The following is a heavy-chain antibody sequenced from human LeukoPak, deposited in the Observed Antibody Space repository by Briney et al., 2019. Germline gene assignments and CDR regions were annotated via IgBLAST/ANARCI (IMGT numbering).Heavy chain of an antibody. CDR2: ISGSGNTI. D-gene: IGHD3-22*01. Sequence: PGESLRLSCAASGFTFTSYGMNWVREAPGKGLEWVLYISGSGNTIYYADSVKGRFTISRDNAKNLLYLQMNSLRADDTAVYYCARGNYYDGSGRFDYWGQGTLVTLSS. CDR1: GFTFTSYG. CDR3: ARGNYYDGSGRFDY. J-gene: IGHJ4*02. V-gene: IGHV3-48*03.